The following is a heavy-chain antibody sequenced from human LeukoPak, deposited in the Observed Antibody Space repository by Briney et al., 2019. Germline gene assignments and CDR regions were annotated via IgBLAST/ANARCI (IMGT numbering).Heavy chain of an antibody. CDR3: ASEVEALLDH. V-gene: IGHV3-30*03. CDR2: TYYEGNGT. J-gene: IGHJ4*02. CDR1: GFSVSKSV. D-gene: IGHD2-15*01. Sequence: GGSLRLSCAASGFSVSKSVMYWLRQAPGMGLDWVAATYYEGNGTFYAGSVKGRFTMSRDNANNMVYLQMNSLRQEDTALYYCASEVEALLDHWGQGTLVAVSS.